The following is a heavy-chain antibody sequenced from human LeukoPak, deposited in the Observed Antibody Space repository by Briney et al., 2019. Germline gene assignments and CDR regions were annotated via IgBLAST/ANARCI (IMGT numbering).Heavy chain of an antibody. Sequence: ASVKVSCKASGYTFTSYYMHWVRQAPGQGLEWMGIINPSGGSTSYAQKFQGRVTMTRDTSTSTVYMELSRLRSDDTAVYYCARGAGYDILTGYYKEDAFDIWGQGTMVTVSS. J-gene: IGHJ3*02. V-gene: IGHV1-46*01. D-gene: IGHD3-9*01. CDR2: INPSGGST. CDR1: GYTFTSYY. CDR3: ARGAGYDILTGYYKEDAFDI.